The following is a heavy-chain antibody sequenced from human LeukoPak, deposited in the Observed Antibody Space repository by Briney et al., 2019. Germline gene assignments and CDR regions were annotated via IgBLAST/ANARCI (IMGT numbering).Heavy chain of an antibody. D-gene: IGHD1-26*01. CDR3: ARVYRSGSYYGYYYYYGMDG. Sequence: GGSLRLSCAASGFTFSSYAMHWVRQAPGKGLEWVAVISYDGSNKYYADSVKGRFTISRDSPKNTLDLQMNSLRAEDTAVYYCARVYRSGSYYGYYYYYGMDGWGQGTTVTVSS. CDR2: ISYDGSNK. V-gene: IGHV3-30*04. CDR1: GFTFSSYA. J-gene: IGHJ6*02.